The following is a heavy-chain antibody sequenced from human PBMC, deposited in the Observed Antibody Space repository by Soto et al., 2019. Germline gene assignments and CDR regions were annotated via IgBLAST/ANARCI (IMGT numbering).Heavy chain of an antibody. CDR3: ARVNSSGWYYYYGMDV. V-gene: IGHV3-7*01. D-gene: IGHD6-19*01. CDR1: GFTFSSYW. J-gene: IGHJ6*02. Sequence: GGSLRLSCAASGFTFSSYWMSWVRQAPGKGLEWVANIKQDGSEKYYVDSVKGRFTISRDNAKNSLYLQMNSLRAEDTAVYYCARVNSSGWYYYYGMDVWGQGTTVTVSS. CDR2: IKQDGSEK.